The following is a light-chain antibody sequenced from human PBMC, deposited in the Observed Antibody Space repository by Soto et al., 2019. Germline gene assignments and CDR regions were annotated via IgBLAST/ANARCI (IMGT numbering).Light chain of an antibody. CDR1: SSNIGAGYD. CDR2: VNI. V-gene: IGLV1-40*01. J-gene: IGLJ2*01. CDR3: QSYDSSLSVV. Sequence: QYVLTQPPSVSGAPGQRVTISCTASSSNIGAGYDVHWYQQLPGTAPKLLIYVNINRPSGVPDRFSGSKSGTSASLAITGLQAEDEADYYCQSYDSSLSVVFGGGTKVTVL.